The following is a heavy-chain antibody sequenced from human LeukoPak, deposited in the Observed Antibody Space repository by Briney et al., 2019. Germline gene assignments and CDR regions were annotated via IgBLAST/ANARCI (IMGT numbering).Heavy chain of an antibody. CDR3: ARDRYSSGWYMGAFDI. CDR1: GGSISSGSYY. J-gene: IGHJ3*02. V-gene: IGHV4-61*02. Sequence: SETLSLTCTVSGGSISSGSYYWSWIRQPAGKGLGWIGRIYTSGSTNYNPSLRSRVTISVDTSKNQFSLKLSSVTAADTAVYYCARDRYSSGWYMGAFDIWGQGTMVTVSS. D-gene: IGHD6-19*01. CDR2: IYTSGST.